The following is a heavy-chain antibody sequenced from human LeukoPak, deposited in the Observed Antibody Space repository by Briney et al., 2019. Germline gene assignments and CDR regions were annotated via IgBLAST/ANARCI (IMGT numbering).Heavy chain of an antibody. J-gene: IGHJ4*02. V-gene: IGHV3-64*01. CDR2: ISSNGGST. Sequence: GGSLRLPCAASGFTFSSYAMHWVRQAPGKGLEYVSAISSNGGSTYYANSVKGRFTISRDNSKNTLYLQMGSLRAEDMAVYYCAREYYGSGSYDVWGQGTLVTVSS. D-gene: IGHD3-10*01. CDR1: GFTFSSYA. CDR3: AREYYGSGSYDV.